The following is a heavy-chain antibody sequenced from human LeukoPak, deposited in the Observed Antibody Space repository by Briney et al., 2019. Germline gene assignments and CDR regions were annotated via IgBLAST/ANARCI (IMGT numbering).Heavy chain of an antibody. V-gene: IGHV3-23*01. J-gene: IGHJ4*02. CDR1: GFTFSSYA. D-gene: IGHD3-22*01. Sequence: GGSLRLSCAASGFTFSSYAMSWVRQAPGKGLEWVSAISGSGGSTYYADSVKGRFTISRDNSKNTLYLQMNSLRAEDTAVYYCAKAHRAGYYYDSSGYFDCWGQGTLVTVSS. CDR2: ISGSGGST. CDR3: AKAHRAGYYYDSSGYFDC.